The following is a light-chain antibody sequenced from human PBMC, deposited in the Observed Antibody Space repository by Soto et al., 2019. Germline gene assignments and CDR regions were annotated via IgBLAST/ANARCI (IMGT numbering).Light chain of an antibody. J-gene: IGKJ5*01. V-gene: IGKV3-15*01. CDR2: GAS. CDR1: QSVSST. CDR3: QQYNNWPPFT. Sequence: IVMTQSPATLSLSPGERATLSCMASQSVSSTLAWYQQKPGQAPRLLIYGASTRATGIPARFSGSGSGTELTLTISSLQYEDFAVYYCQQYNNWPPFTFGQGTRLEIK.